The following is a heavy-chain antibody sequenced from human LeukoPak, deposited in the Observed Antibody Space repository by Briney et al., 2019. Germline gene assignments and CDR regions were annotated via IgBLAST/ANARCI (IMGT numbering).Heavy chain of an antibody. J-gene: IGHJ4*02. CDR3: ASGVVIVAEVHY. D-gene: IGHD2-21*01. CDR2: ISYSGYT. CDR1: GYSVTSGYY. Sequence: SETLSLTCAVSGYSVTSGYYWGWIRQPPGKGLEWIGSISYSGYTYYNPSLTGRVTISVDTSKNQFSLNLTSVTAADTAVYYCASGVVIVAEVHYWGQGTLVAVSS. V-gene: IGHV4-38-2*01.